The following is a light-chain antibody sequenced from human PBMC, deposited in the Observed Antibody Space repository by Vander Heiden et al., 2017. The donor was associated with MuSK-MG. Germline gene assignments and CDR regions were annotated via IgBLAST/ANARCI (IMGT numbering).Light chain of an antibody. Sequence: EIVLTQSPATLSLSPGERATLSCRASQSVSIFLAWYQQRPGQAPRLLIYDASNRATGIPARFSGSGSGTDFTLTISSLEPEDFAVYYCQHPGSWPLYTFGQGTKLE. J-gene: IGKJ2*01. CDR2: DAS. CDR1: QSVSIF. CDR3: QHPGSWPLYT. V-gene: IGKV3-11*01.